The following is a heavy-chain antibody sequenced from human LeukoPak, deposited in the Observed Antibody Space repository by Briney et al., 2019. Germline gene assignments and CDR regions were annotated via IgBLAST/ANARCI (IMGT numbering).Heavy chain of an antibody. CDR1: GYTFTGYY. CDR2: INPNSGGT. V-gene: IGHV1-2*02. D-gene: IGHD2-15*01. Sequence: ASVKVSCKASGYTFTGYYMHWVRQAPGQGLEWMGWINPNSGGTNYAQKFQGRVTMTRDTSISTAYMELSRLRSDDTAVYYCARELGYCSGGSCFNWFDPWGQGTLVTVSS. J-gene: IGHJ5*02. CDR3: ARELGYCSGGSCFNWFDP.